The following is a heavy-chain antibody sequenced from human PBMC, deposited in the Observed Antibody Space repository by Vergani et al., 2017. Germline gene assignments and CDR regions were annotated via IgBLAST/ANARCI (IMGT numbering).Heavy chain of an antibody. V-gene: IGHV4-30-4*01. CDR3: ARDPPYYYGSGSA. Sequence: QVQLQESGPGLVKPSQTLSLTCTVSGGSISSGDYYWSWIRQPPGKGLEWIGYIYYSGSTNYNPSLKSRVTISVDTSNNKFSLKLSSVTAADTAVYYCARDPPYYYGSGSAWGQGTLVTVSS. CDR2: IYYSGST. J-gene: IGHJ4*02. D-gene: IGHD3-10*01. CDR1: GGSISSGDYY.